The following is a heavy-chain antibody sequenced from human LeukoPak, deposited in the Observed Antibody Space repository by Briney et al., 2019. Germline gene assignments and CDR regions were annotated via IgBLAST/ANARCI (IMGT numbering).Heavy chain of an antibody. J-gene: IGHJ4*02. V-gene: IGHV3-23*01. D-gene: IGHD3-10*01. Sequence: GGSLRLSCAVSGFTFSSYAMTWVRQAPGKGLEWVSVISGSGGSTYYADSVKGRFTISRDNSKNTLYLQMNSLRAEDTAVYYCAKGTLSAFDYWGQGTLVTVSS. CDR2: ISGSGGST. CDR3: AKGTLSAFDY. CDR1: GFTFSSYA.